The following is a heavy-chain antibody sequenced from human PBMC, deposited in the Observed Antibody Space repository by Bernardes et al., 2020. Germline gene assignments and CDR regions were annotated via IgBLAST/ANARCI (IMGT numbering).Heavy chain of an antibody. CDR1: GGSFSGYY. J-gene: IGHJ5*02. CDR3: ARGGRLTMVRGVRVHWFDP. Sequence: SETLSLTCAVYGGSFSGYYWSWIRQPPGKGLEWIGEINHSGSTNYNPSLKSRVTISVDTSKNQFSLKLSSVTAADTAVYYCARGGRLTMVRGVRVHWFDPWGQGTLVTVSS. CDR2: INHSGST. V-gene: IGHV4-34*01. D-gene: IGHD3-10*01.